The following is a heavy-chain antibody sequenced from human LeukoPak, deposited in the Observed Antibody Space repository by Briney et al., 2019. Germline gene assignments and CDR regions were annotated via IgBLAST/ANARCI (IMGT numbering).Heavy chain of an antibody. CDR2: IYYSGST. CDR3: AGHRHVLNWFDP. CDR1: GGSISSYY. V-gene: IGHV4-59*01. Sequence: SETLSLTCTVSGGSISSYYWSWIRQPPGKGLEWIGYIYYSGSTNYNPSLKSRVTISVDTSKNQFSLKLSSVTAADTAVYYCAGHRHVLNWFDPWGQGTLVTVSS. D-gene: IGHD3-10*02. J-gene: IGHJ5*02.